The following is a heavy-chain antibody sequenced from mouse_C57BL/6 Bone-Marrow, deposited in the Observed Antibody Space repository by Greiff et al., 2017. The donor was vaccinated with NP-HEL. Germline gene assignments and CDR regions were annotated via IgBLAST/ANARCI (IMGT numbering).Heavy chain of an antibody. V-gene: IGHV14-2*01. D-gene: IGHD2-3*01. J-gene: IGHJ3*01. CDR2: IDPEDGET. CDR3: APDGYYVRLAY. Sequence: VQLQQSGAELVKPGASVKLSCTASGFNIKDYYMHWVKQRTEQGLEWIGRIDPEDGETTYAPKFQGQATITADTASNPAYLQLSSLTSEDTAVYYCAPDGYYVRLAYWGQGTLVTVSA. CDR1: GFNIKDYY.